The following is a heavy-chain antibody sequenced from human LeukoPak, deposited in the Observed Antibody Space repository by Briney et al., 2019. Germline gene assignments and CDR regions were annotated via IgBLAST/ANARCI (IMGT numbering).Heavy chain of an antibody. D-gene: IGHD3-16*02. CDR1: GGSISSYY. J-gene: IGHJ4*02. CDR2: IYYSGST. V-gene: IGHV4-59*08. CDR3: AGSYRLGADY. Sequence: SETLSLTCTVSGGSISSYYWSWIRQPLGKGLEWIGYIYYSGSTNYNPSLKSRVTISVDTSKNQFSLKLSSVTAADTAVYYCAGSYRLGADYWGQGTLVTVSS.